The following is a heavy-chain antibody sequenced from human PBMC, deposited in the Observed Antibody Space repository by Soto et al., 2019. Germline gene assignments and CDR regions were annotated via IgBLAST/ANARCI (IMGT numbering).Heavy chain of an antibody. CDR2: IYYSGST. CDR3: ARMGDRTVSSTDV. V-gene: IGHV4-59*01. Sequence: PSETLSLTCTVSGGSISSYYWSWIRQPPGKGLEWIGYIYYSGSTNYNPSLKSRVTISVDTSKNQFSLKLSSVTAADTAVYYWARMGDRTVSSTDVWCKGPTVTLSS. D-gene: IGHD3-16*01. J-gene: IGHJ6*04. CDR1: GGSISSYY.